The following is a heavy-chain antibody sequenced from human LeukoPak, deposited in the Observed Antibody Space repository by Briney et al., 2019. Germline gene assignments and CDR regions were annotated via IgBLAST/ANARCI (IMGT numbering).Heavy chain of an antibody. J-gene: IGHJ4*02. Sequence: SETLSRTSTVSGGSISSSSYYWGWIRQPPGKGLEWIGSIYYSGSTYYNPSLKSPVTISVDTSKNQFSLKLSSVTAADTAVYYCARHGGFWNPFDYWGQGTLVTVSS. V-gene: IGHV4-39*01. CDR3: ARHGGFWNPFDY. CDR2: IYYSGST. D-gene: IGHD3-3*01. CDR1: GGSISSSSYY.